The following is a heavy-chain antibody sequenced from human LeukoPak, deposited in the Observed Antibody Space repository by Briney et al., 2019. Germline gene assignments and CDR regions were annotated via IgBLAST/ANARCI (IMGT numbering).Heavy chain of an antibody. V-gene: IGHV4-34*01. Sequence: PSETLSLTCAVYGGSFSGYYWSWIRQPPGKGLEWIGEINHSGSTNYNPSLKSRVTISVDTSKNQFSLKLSSVTAADTAVYYCARHAQSGYSYGAYYFDYWGQGTLVTVSS. CDR3: ARHAQSGYSYGAYYFDY. CDR2: INHSGST. CDR1: GGSFSGYY. J-gene: IGHJ4*02. D-gene: IGHD5-18*01.